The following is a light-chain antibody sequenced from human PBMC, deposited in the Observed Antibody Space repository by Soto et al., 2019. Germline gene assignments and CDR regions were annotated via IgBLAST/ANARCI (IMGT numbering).Light chain of an antibody. CDR2: GVT. Sequence: QSALTQPASVSGSPGQSITISCTGTSSDVGNSNYVSWYQHHPGKAPKLMISGVTNRPSGVSNRFSGSKSGNTASLTISGPQAEDEAEYYYCSSATGTTSPVVFGGGTKLTVL. CDR3: CSSATGTTSPVV. V-gene: IGLV2-14*03. CDR1: SSDVGNSNY. J-gene: IGLJ2*01.